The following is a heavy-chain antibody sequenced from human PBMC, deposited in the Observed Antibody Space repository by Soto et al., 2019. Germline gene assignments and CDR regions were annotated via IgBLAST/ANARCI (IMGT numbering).Heavy chain of an antibody. CDR1: GFTVSSNY. J-gene: IGHJ6*02. D-gene: IGHD1-26*01. CDR2: IYSGGST. Sequence: RGSLRLSCAAPGFTVSSNYMSWVRQAPGKGLEWVSVIYSGGSTYYADSVKGRFTISRDNSKNTLYLQMNSLRAEDTAVYYCARSGGSYMSDYYYGMDVWGQGTTVTVSS. V-gene: IGHV3-53*01. CDR3: ARSGGSYMSDYYYGMDV.